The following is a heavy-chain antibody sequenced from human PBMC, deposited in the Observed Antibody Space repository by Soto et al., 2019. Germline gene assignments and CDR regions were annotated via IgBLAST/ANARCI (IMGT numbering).Heavy chain of an antibody. V-gene: IGHV6-1*01. Sequence: QSLSLTCATSGDSVSSNSAAWNWIRQYTSRGLEWLGRTYYRSKWYNDYAVSVKSRVTINPDTSKNQFSLQLNSVTPEDTAVYYCAREGLNYYYGMDVWGQGTTVTVSS. CDR2: TYYRSKWYN. J-gene: IGHJ6*02. CDR3: AREGLNYYYGMDV. CDR1: GDSVSSNSAA. D-gene: IGHD6-19*01.